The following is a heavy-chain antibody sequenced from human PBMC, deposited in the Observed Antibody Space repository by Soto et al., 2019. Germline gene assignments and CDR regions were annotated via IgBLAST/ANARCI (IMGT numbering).Heavy chain of an antibody. V-gene: IGHV1-46*01. D-gene: IGHD3-10*01. CDR1: GYTFTSYY. CDR3: AKESLFPSIRGIITN. CDR2: INPSGGST. J-gene: IGHJ4*02. Sequence: GASVQVSCKASGYTFTSYYMHLVRQAPGQGLEWMGIINPSGGSTSYAQKFQGRVTMTRDTSTSTVYMELSSLRSEDTALYFCAKESLFPSIRGIITNWGQGVVVTVSS.